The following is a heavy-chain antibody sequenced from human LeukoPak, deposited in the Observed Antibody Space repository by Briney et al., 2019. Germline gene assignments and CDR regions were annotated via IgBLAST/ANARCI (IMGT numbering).Heavy chain of an antibody. Sequence: SVKVSCKASGGTFSSYAISWVRQAPGQGLEWMGRIIPILGIANYAQKFQGRVTITADKSTSTAYMELSSLRSEDTAVYYCARVGTALYYYYYGMDVWGQGTTVTVSS. CDR2: IIPILGIA. V-gene: IGHV1-69*04. CDR3: ARVGTALYYYYYGMDV. D-gene: IGHD1-1*01. CDR1: GGTFSSYA. J-gene: IGHJ6*02.